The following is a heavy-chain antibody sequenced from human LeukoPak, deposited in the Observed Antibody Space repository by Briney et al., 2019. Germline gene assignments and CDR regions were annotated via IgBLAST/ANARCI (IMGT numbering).Heavy chain of an antibody. Sequence: GGSLRLSCAASGFTFSSYAMSWVRQAPGKGLEWVSAISGSGGSTYYADSVKGRFTISRDNSKNTLYLQMNSLRAEDTAVYYRAKELSIVVVPADYFDYWGQGTLVTVSS. V-gene: IGHV3-23*01. J-gene: IGHJ4*02. CDR1: GFTFSSYA. D-gene: IGHD2-2*01. CDR3: AKELSIVVVPADYFDY. CDR2: ISGSGGST.